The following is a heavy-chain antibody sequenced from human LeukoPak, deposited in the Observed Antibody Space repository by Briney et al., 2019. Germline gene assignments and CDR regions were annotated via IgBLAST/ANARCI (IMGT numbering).Heavy chain of an antibody. CDR3: AKSSPPPLRY. CDR2: IRSKVCGGTP. J-gene: IGHJ4*02. V-gene: IGHV3-49*04. Sequence: GGSLRLSCTASGFTFGDYAMTWVRQAPGKGLEWVGFIRSKVCGGTPGYAASVKGRFTISRDDSQGIAYLQMNSLRAEDTAVYYCAKSSPPPLRYWGQGTLVTVSS. CDR1: GFTFGDYA.